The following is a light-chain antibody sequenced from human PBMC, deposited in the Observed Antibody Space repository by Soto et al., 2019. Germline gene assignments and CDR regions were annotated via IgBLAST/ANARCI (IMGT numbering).Light chain of an antibody. CDR2: GAS. Sequence: IVMTQSPATLSVSPGERATLSCRASQSVSSNLAWYQQKPGQAPRLLIYGASNRATGFPARFSGSGSGTEFTLTISSLQSEDFAVYYCQQYNNWPLTFGGGTKVDIK. J-gene: IGKJ4*01. V-gene: IGKV3-15*01. CDR1: QSVSSN. CDR3: QQYNNWPLT.